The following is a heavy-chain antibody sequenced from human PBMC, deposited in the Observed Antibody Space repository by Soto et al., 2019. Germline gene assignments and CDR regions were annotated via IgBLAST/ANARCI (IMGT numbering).Heavy chain of an antibody. CDR3: AKSGAYCGGDCSYYFDY. CDR1: GFTFSGYA. Sequence: PGGSLRLSCVASGFTFSGYAMTWVRQAPGKGLEWVSSISGSGGSTYYADAVKGRFTISRDSSKNTMYLQMNSLRVEDTAIYYCAKSGAYCGGDCSYYFDYWGQGTLVTVSS. J-gene: IGHJ4*02. CDR2: ISGSGGST. D-gene: IGHD2-21*02. V-gene: IGHV3-23*01.